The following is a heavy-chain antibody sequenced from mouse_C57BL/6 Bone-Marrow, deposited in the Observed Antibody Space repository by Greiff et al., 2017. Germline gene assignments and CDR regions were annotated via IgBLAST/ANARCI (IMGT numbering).Heavy chain of an antibody. V-gene: IGHV1-55*01. CDR2: IYPTNGRT. CDR3: ARSGPLGRSFDY. Sequence: QVQLQQPGAELVKPGASVKMSCKASGYTFTSYWITWVKPRPGQGLEWIGDIYPTNGRTNYNEKFKSKAILTVDTSSNTAYMQLSSLTSEDSAVFYCARSGPLGRSFDYWGQGTTLAVSS. D-gene: IGHD4-1*01. CDR1: GYTFTSYW. J-gene: IGHJ2*01.